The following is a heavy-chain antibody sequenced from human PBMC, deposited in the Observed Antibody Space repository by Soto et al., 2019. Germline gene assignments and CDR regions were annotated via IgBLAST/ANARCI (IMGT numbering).Heavy chain of an antibody. Sequence: QVHLVESGGGLVKPGGSLRLSCTVSGFAFRHNYLTWIRQAPGKGLEWLSYISTSGSPAYYADSVKGRFAISTDNAKKSLYLQIDSLRAEDTGVYYCATSGIYYEAWGQGTLVTVSS. D-gene: IGHD1-26*01. V-gene: IGHV3-11*01. CDR2: ISTSGSPA. J-gene: IGHJ5*02. CDR1: GFAFRHNY. CDR3: ATSGIYYEA.